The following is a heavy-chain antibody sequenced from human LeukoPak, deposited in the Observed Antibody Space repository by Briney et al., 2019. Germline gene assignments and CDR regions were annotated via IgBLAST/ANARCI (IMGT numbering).Heavy chain of an antibody. J-gene: IGHJ4*02. CDR3: GGIAAAGVDY. CDR1: GYSISSGYY. D-gene: IGHD6-13*01. Sequence: PSETLSLTCTVSGYSISSGYYWGWIRQPPGKGLEWIGNIYHSGSTYYNPSLKSRVTISVDTSKNQFSLKLSSVTAADTAVYYCGGIAAAGVDYWGQGTLVTVSS. V-gene: IGHV4-38-2*02. CDR2: IYHSGST.